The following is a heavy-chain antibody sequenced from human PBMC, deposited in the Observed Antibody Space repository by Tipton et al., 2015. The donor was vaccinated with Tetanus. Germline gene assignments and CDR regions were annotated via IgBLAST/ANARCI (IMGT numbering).Heavy chain of an antibody. J-gene: IGHJ6*02. CDR3: ARDHGIAWGGMGYYYGMDV. Sequence: TLSLTCIVSGDAISTNSYFWGWIRQPPGKGLEWVGTITYSGSTYYNPSLQSRVTVSADTSKNQFSLRLSSVTAADTAVYYCARDHGIAWGGMGYYYGMDVWGQGTTVTVSS. CDR1: GDAISTNSYF. CDR2: ITYSGST. V-gene: IGHV4-39*02. D-gene: IGHD3-16*01.